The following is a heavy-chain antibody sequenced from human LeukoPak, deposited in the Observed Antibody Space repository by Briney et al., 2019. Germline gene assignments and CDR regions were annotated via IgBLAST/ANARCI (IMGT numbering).Heavy chain of an antibody. Sequence: GGSLRLSCAASGFTFSSYGMHWVRQAPGKGLEWVAVISYDGSNKYYADSVKGRFTISRDNSKNTLYLQMNSLRAEDTAVYYCARDGVVATIKDYYYYGMDVWGQGTTVTVSS. J-gene: IGHJ6*02. CDR3: ARDGVVATIKDYYYYGMDV. V-gene: IGHV3-30*19. CDR1: GFTFSSYG. D-gene: IGHD5-12*01. CDR2: ISYDGSNK.